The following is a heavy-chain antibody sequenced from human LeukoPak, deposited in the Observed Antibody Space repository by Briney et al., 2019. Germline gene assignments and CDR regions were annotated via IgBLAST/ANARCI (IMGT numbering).Heavy chain of an antibody. J-gene: IGHJ4*02. Sequence: GGSLRLSCAASGFTFSNYAMSWVRQAPGKGLEWVSAISGTGGSTYYADSVKGRFTISRDNSKNTLYLQMNSMRAEDTAVYYCAKDWGEYFDYILGSFTSFDSWGQGTLVTVSS. CDR3: AKDWGEYFDYILGSFTSFDS. CDR2: ISGTGGST. CDR1: GFTFSNYA. V-gene: IGHV3-23*01. D-gene: IGHD3-16*01.